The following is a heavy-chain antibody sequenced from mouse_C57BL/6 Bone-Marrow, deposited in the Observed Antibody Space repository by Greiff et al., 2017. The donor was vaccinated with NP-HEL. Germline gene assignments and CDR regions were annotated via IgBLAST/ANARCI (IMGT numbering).Heavy chain of an antibody. V-gene: IGHV1-81*01. D-gene: IGHD1-1*01. J-gene: IGHJ3*01. Sequence: QVQLQQSGAELARPGASVKLSCKASGYTFTSYGISWVKQRTGQGLEWIGEIYPRSGNTYYNEKFKGKATLTADKSSRTAYMELRSLTSEDSAVYFCARGDYGSSPWFAYWGQGTLVTVSA. CDR2: IYPRSGNT. CDR1: GYTFTSYG. CDR3: ARGDYGSSPWFAY.